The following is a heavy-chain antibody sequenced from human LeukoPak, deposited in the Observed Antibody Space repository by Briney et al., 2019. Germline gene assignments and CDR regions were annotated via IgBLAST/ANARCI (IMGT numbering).Heavy chain of an antibody. Sequence: SQTQSLTCTVSGGSISSGSYYWSWIRQPAGKGLEWIGRIYTSGSTNYNPSLKSRVTISVDTSKNQFSLKLSSVTAADTAVHYCARDRVGYWYFDLWGRGTLVTVSS. CDR3: ARDRVGYWYFDL. CDR1: GGSISSGSYY. J-gene: IGHJ2*01. D-gene: IGHD1-26*01. V-gene: IGHV4-61*02. CDR2: IYTSGST.